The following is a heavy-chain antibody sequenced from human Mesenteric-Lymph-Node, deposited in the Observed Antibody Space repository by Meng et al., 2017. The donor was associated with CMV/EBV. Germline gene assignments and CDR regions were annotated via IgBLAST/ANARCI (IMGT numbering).Heavy chain of an antibody. CDR3: ARWGFGKIMDY. J-gene: IGHJ4*02. CDR1: GFTFERNG. V-gene: IGHV3-33*01. CDR2: IWYDGSNE. Sequence: GGSLRLSCAASGFTFERNGMHWVRQAPGKGLEWVAVIWYDGSNEEYADSVKGRFTVSRDNSKNTLYLQMNSLRAEDTAVYYCARWGFGKIMDYWGQGTQVTVSS. D-gene: IGHD3-3*01.